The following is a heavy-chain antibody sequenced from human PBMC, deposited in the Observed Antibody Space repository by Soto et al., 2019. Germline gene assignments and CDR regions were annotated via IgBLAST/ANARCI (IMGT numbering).Heavy chain of an antibody. CDR1: GYPFTDYY. CDR2: INPNRGGT. CDR3: ASSRGRGAAIDY. V-gene: IGHV1-2*02. J-gene: IGHJ4*02. Sequence: SVEVSCMASGYPFTDYYMHLVRQAPGQGLEWMGWINPNRGGTSYAQKFQGRVTMTRDTSISTAYMELSRLRSDDTAVYYCASSRGRGAAIDYWGQGTMVTVSS. D-gene: IGHD6-13*01.